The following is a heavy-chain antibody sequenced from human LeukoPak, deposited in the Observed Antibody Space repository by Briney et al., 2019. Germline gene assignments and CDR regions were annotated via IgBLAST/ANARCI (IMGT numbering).Heavy chain of an antibody. CDR1: GGSISSYY. CDR3: ARLGVASTIDY. D-gene: IGHD5-24*01. J-gene: IGHJ4*02. Sequence: PSETLSLTCTVSGGSISSYYWSWLRQPPGKGLEWIGYIYYSGSTNYNPSLKSRVTISVDTSKNQFSLKLSSVTAADTAVYYCARLGVASTIDYWGQGTLVTVSS. V-gene: IGHV4-59*08. CDR2: IYYSGST.